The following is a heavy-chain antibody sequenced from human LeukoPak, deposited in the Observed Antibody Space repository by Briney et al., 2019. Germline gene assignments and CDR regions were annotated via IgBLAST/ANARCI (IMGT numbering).Heavy chain of an antibody. CDR3: ARDPAEYNWNHLGPFDY. Sequence: GGSLRLSCAASGFTFSSYSMNWVRQAPGKGLEWVSSISSSSSYIYYANSVKGRFTISRDNAKNSLYLQMNSLRAEDTAVYYCARDPAEYNWNHLGPFDYWGQGTLVTVSS. D-gene: IGHD1-14*01. CDR1: GFTFSSYS. CDR2: ISSSSSYI. V-gene: IGHV3-21*01. J-gene: IGHJ4*02.